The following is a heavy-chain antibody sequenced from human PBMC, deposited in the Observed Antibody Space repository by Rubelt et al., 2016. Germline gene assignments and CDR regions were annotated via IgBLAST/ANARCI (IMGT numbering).Heavy chain of an antibody. V-gene: IGHV4-34*01. J-gene: IGHJ6*02. Sequence: KGLEWIGEINHSGSTNYNPSLKSRVTITVDTSKNQFSLKLSSVTAADTAVYYCARGKYSYGSYYYYGMDVWGQGTTVTVSS. D-gene: IGHD5-18*01. CDR3: ARGKYSYGSYYYYGMDV. CDR2: INHSGST.